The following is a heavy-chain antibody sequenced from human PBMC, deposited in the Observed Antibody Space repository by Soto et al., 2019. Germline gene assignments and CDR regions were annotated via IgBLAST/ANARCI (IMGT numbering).Heavy chain of an antibody. J-gene: IGHJ3*02. CDR1: GFTFSRYW. V-gene: IGHV3-7*01. CDR2: IKQDGTEK. CDR3: ARGDTPMITGMDSFDI. Sequence: VESLSLSCAASGFTFSRYWMNWVRQAPGKGLEWVANIKQDGTEKNYVDSVKGRFTISRDNARNSLYLQMDSLRAEDTAVYFCARGDTPMITGMDSFDIWGQGTMVTVSS. D-gene: IGHD5-18*01.